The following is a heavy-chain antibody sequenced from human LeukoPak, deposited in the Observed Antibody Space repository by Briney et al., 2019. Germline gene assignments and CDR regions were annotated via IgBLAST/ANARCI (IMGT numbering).Heavy chain of an antibody. CDR2: IYYSGST. J-gene: IGHJ5*02. V-gene: IGHV4-38-2*02. Sequence: SETLSLTCTVSGYSISSGYYWGWIRQPPGKGLEWIGSIYYSGSTYYNPSLKSRVTISVDTSKNQFSLKLSSVTAADTAVYYCARHPYRYSSSWWDPDWFDPWGQGTLVTVSS. CDR3: ARHPYRYSSSWWDPDWFDP. D-gene: IGHD6-13*01. CDR1: GYSISSGYY.